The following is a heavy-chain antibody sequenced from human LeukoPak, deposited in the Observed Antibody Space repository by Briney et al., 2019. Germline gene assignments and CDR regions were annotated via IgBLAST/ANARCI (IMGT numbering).Heavy chain of an antibody. J-gene: IGHJ2*01. D-gene: IGHD3-10*01. CDR1: GGTFSSYT. CDR2: IIPIFGTA. Sequence: SVKVSCKASGGTFSSYTISWVRQAPGQGLEWMGGIIPIFGTANYAQKFQGRVTITVDESTSTAYMKLSSLRSEDTAVYYCASPGTYYYGSGSYGWYFDLWGRGTLVTVSS. CDR3: ASPGTYYYGSGSYGWYFDL. V-gene: IGHV1-69*13.